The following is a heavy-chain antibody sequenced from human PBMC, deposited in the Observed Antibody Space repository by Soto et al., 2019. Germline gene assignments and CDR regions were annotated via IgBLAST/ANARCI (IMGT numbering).Heavy chain of an antibody. V-gene: IGHV3-21*01. D-gene: IGHD3-16*02. CDR1: GFTFSSYS. J-gene: IGHJ4*02. CDR3: AREGYDYVWGSYRYTFYFDY. CDR2: ISSSSSYI. Sequence: PGGSLRLSCAASGFTFSSYSMNWVRQAPGKGLEWVSSISSSSSYIYYADSVKGRFTISRDNAKNSLYLQMNSLRAEDTAVYYCAREGYDYVWGSYRYTFYFDYWGQGTLVTVSS.